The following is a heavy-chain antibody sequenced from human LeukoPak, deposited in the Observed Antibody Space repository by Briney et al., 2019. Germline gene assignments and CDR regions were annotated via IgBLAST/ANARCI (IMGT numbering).Heavy chain of an antibody. D-gene: IGHD6-19*01. CDR2: IKQDGSEK. J-gene: IGHJ4*02. CDR1: GFTFSSYA. Sequence: GGSLRLSCAASGFTFSSYAMSWVRQAPGKGLEWVANIKQDGSEKYYVDSVKGRFTVSRDNAKNSLYLQMNSLRAEDTAMYYCARGRGSSGWSPYDYWGQGTLVTVSS. V-gene: IGHV3-7*01. CDR3: ARGRGSSGWSPYDY.